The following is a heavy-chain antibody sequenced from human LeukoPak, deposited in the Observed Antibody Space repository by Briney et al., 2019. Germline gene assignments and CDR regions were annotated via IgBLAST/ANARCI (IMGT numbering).Heavy chain of an antibody. J-gene: IGHJ5*02. CDR1: GGSVSSRSYY. CDR2: VYYDGST. D-gene: IGHD6-6*01. Sequence: PSETLSLTCTVSGGSVSSRSYYWGWIRQPPGKGLEWIGSVYYDGSTYYNPSLKTRVTVSLHTSKNQFSLKLASVTASDTAVYYCGGIWEQFVRGPKTNWFDPWGQGILVTVSS. CDR3: GGIWEQFVRGPKTNWFDP. V-gene: IGHV4-39*01.